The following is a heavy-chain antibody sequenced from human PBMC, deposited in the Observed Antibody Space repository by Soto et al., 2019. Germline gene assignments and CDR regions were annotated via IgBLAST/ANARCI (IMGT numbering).Heavy chain of an antibody. D-gene: IGHD5-18*01. CDR1: EGTFGNHA. J-gene: IGHJ4*02. Sequence: QVQLVQSGAEVKKPGSSVRVSCKASEGTFGNHAISWVRQAPGQGLEWLGGIIPVLGVGDNAQNFQGRVTITADASTSTAYLELSSLRSEDTALYYCAREAGYTYGYVFDYWGQGTLVTVSS. CDR2: IIPVLGVG. V-gene: IGHV1-69*01. CDR3: AREAGYTYGYVFDY.